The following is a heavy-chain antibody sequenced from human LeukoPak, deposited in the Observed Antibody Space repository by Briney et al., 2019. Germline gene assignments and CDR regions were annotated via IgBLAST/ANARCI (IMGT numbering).Heavy chain of an antibody. J-gene: IGHJ4*02. V-gene: IGHV3-66*02. CDR3: AREQSGTYWLDY. Sequence: PGGSLRLSCAASGFTVSSNYMSWVRQAPGKGLEWVSVIYSAGSTYYADSVKGRFTISRDNSKNTLYLQMNSLRAEDTAVYYCAREQSGTYWLDYWGQGTLVTVSS. CDR2: IYSAGST. CDR1: GFTVSSNY. D-gene: IGHD1-26*01.